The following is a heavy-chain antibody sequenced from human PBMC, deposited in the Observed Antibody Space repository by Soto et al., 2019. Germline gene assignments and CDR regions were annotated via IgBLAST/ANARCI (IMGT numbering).Heavy chain of an antibody. D-gene: IGHD5-18*01. CDR1: GGTFSSYA. CDR2: IIPIFGTA. J-gene: IGHJ6*02. CDR3: ARGPGYSYGYNRYGMDV. Sequence: QVQLVQSGAEVKKPGSSVKVSCKASGGTFSSYAISWVRQAPGQGLEWMGGIIPIFGTANYAQKFQGRVTITADESTSTAYMELSSLRSEDTAVYYWARGPGYSYGYNRYGMDVWGQVTTVTVSS. V-gene: IGHV1-69*01.